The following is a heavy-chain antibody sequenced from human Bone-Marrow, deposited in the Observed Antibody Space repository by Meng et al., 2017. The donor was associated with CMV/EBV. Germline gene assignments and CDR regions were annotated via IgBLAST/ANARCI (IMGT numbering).Heavy chain of an antibody. J-gene: IGHJ3*02. CDR3: ARDRGLGPPLYYAFDI. Sequence: SETLSLTCTVSGGSISSSSYYWSWIRQPPGKGLEWIGYIYYSGSTNYNPSLKSRVTISVDTSKNQFSLKLSSVTAADTAVYYCARDRGLGPPLYYAFDIWGQGTMVTASS. CDR2: IYYSGST. V-gene: IGHV4-61*01. CDR1: GGSISSSSYY. D-gene: IGHD3-10*01.